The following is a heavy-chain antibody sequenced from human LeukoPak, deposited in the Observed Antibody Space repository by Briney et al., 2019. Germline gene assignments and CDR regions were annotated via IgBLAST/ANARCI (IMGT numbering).Heavy chain of an antibody. CDR2: ISSSGSTI. J-gene: IGHJ5*02. V-gene: IGHV3-11*01. D-gene: IGHD6-19*01. CDR1: GFTFSTYW. CDR3: ARDRENSGVNWFDP. Sequence: GGSLRLSCAASGFTFSTYWMSWVRQAPGKGLEWVSYISSSGSTIHYAASVKGRLTISRVNAKKSLYLQMNSLRAEDTAVYYCARDRENSGVNWFDPWGQGTLVTVSS.